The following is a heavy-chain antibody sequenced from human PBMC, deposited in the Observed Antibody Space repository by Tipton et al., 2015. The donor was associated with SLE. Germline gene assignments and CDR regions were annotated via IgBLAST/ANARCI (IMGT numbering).Heavy chain of an antibody. CDR1: GYSISSGYY. J-gene: IGHJ4*02. Sequence: TLSLTCAVSGYSISSGYYWGWIRQPPGKGLEWIGSVYHSGSTYYNPSLKSRVTISVDTSKNQFSLKLSSVTAADTAVYYCARGDCSSTSCLDYWGQGTLVTVSS. D-gene: IGHD2-2*01. V-gene: IGHV4-38-2*01. CDR3: ARGDCSSTSCLDY. CDR2: VYHSGST.